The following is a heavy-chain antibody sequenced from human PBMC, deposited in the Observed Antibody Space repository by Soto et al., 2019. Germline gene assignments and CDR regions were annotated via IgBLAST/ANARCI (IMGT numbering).Heavy chain of an antibody. J-gene: IGHJ5*02. CDR2: IIPIFGTA. D-gene: IGHD3-3*01. V-gene: IGHV1-69*06. CDR3: ASQVGRGRDQYYDFWSGSALDP. Sequence: GASVKVSCKASGGTFSSYAISWVRQAPGQGLEWMGGIIPIFGTANYAQKFQGRVTITADKSTSTAYMELSSLRSEDTAVYYCASQVGRGRDQYYDFWSGSALDPWGQGTLVTVSS. CDR1: GGTFSSYA.